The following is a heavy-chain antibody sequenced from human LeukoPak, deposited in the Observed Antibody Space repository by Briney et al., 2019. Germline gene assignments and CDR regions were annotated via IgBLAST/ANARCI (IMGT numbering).Heavy chain of an antibody. V-gene: IGHV3-23*01. CDR3: AKSGDSSRTYNWFDS. D-gene: IGHD3-10*01. CDR2: INPSGGST. CDR1: GFTFTNFA. J-gene: IGHJ5*01. Sequence: PGGSLRLSCAAPGFTFTNFAMSWVRQAPGKGLEWVSGINPSGGSTYYGDSVKGRFTISRDNSKNTLYLQMNSLGAEDTAVYYCAKSGDSSRTYNWFDSWGQGTLVTVSS.